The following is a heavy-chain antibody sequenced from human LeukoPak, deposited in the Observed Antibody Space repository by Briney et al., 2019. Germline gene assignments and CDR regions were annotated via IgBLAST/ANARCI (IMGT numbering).Heavy chain of an antibody. CDR3: ARDLELSSTYDY. D-gene: IGHD2-2*01. Sequence: PGGSLRLSCAAYGFTFTNYWLTWVRQAPGKGLEWVANINQDGGTEYYADSVKGRFTISRDNAKNSLYLQMNSLRAEDTAVYYCARDLELSSTYDYWGQGTLVTVSS. CDR1: GFTFTNYW. J-gene: IGHJ4*02. V-gene: IGHV3-7*01. CDR2: INQDGGTE.